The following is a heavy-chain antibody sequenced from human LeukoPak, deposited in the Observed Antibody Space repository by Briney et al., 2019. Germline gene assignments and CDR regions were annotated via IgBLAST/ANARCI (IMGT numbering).Heavy chain of an antibody. V-gene: IGHV4-39*07. Sequence: SETLSLTCTVSGASISSGNYYWGWIRQPPGKGLEWLGSIYYSGDTYNNPPLKGRFTILIDTSKNQFSLSLRSVTAADTAVYYCAGLRKRGGTFDLWGQGTVVTVSS. J-gene: IGHJ3*01. CDR1: GASISSGNYY. D-gene: IGHD6-25*01. CDR3: AGLRKRGGTFDL. CDR2: IYYSGDT.